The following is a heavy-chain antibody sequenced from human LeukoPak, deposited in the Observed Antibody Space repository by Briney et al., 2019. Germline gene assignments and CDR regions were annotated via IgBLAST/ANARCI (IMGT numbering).Heavy chain of an antibody. CDR2: FDPEDGET. V-gene: IGHV1-24*01. CDR3: ATDLGRLRRLSRDY. Sequence: GASVKVSCKVSGYTLTELSMHWVRQAPGKGLEWMGGFDPEDGETIYAQKFQGRVTMTEDTSTDTAYMELSSLRSEDTAVYYCATDLGRLRRLSRDYWGQGTLVTVSS. CDR1: GYTLTELS. D-gene: IGHD4-17*01. J-gene: IGHJ4*02.